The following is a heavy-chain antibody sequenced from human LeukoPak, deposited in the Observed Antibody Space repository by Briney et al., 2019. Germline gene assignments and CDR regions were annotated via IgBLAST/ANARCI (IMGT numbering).Heavy chain of an antibody. V-gene: IGHV1-69*06. CDR3: AKQGALRQDYYMDV. Sequence: ASVNISCKASGGSFSSYAISWVRQAPGQGFEWMGRIIPIFGTPSYAQKVQGRVTIIADIVSNTAYMEVNNLTSEDTAVYFCAKQGALRQDYYMDVWGNGTTVIVSS. CDR1: GGSFSSYA. CDR2: IIPIFGTP. J-gene: IGHJ6*03.